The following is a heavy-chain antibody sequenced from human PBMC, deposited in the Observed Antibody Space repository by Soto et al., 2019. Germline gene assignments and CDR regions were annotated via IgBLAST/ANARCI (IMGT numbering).Heavy chain of an antibody. Sequence: GSLRLSCAASGFPFSSYAMTWVRQAPGKGLEWVSGVSASGGSTFYADFVKGRVTISRDNSKRMVFLQMDSLRAEDTAVYYCASSPPTDYGDFFDSWGQGTLVTVSS. V-gene: IGHV3-23*01. CDR1: GFPFSSYA. J-gene: IGHJ5*01. CDR2: VSASGGST. D-gene: IGHD4-17*01. CDR3: ASSPPTDYGDFFDS.